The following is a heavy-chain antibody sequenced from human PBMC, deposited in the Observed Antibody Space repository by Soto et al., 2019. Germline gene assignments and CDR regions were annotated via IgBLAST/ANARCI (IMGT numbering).Heavy chain of an antibody. CDR3: IQSRCGGDCLQSYASYYYYGMDV. CDR1: AFSLSTGGVG. J-gene: IGHJ6*02. Sequence: QITLKESGPTLVKPTQTLTLTCTFSAFSLSTGGVGVGWIRQPPGKALEWLALIYWDDDKRYSPSLRSRLTITKDTSKNXVXLXMXXMDPVDTATYYCIQSRCGGDCLQSYASYYYYGMDVWGQETTVTVSS. CDR2: IYWDDDK. D-gene: IGHD2-21*02. V-gene: IGHV2-5*02.